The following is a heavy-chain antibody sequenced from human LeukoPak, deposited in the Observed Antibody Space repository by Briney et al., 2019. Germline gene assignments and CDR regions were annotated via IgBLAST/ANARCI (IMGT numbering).Heavy chain of an antibody. V-gene: IGHV3-23*01. CDR2: SSFGGRSI. CDR1: GFIFSTYT. D-gene: IGHD6-13*01. Sequence: GGSLRLSCTASGFIFSTYTMTWVRQAPGKGLEWVSTSSFGGRSIHYADSVKGRFTTSRDISKNTLFLQMNSLRAEDTAVYYCVREAAPGTSRSFDCWGQGTLVTVSS. J-gene: IGHJ4*02. CDR3: VREAAPGTSRSFDC.